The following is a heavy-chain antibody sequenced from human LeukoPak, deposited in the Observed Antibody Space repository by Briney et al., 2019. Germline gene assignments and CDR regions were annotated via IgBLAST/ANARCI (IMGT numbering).Heavy chain of an antibody. V-gene: IGHV4-30-4*01. D-gene: IGHD5-18*01. Sequence: PSETLSLTCTVSGGSISSGDYYWSWIRQPPGKGLEWIGYIYYSGSTYYNPSLKSRVTISVDTSKNQFSLKLSSVTAADTAVYYCARDRGYSYGYRIDYWGQGTLVTVSS. CDR2: IYYSGST. J-gene: IGHJ4*02. CDR1: GGSISSGDYY. CDR3: ARDRGYSYGYRIDY.